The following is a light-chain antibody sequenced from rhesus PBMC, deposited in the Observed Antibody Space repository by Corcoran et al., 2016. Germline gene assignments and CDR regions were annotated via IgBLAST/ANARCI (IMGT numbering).Light chain of an antibody. Sequence: DIQMTQSPSSLSASVGDRVTITCQASQGISNWLAWYQQKPGKAPKLLIYAASSLKSGVPSRFSGSGSGTAFTLTISSLQPEDFATYCCQQHNSNPYSFGQGTKVEIK. CDR1: QGISNW. CDR3: QQHNSNPYS. V-gene: IGKV1-33*02. J-gene: IGKJ2*01. CDR2: AAS.